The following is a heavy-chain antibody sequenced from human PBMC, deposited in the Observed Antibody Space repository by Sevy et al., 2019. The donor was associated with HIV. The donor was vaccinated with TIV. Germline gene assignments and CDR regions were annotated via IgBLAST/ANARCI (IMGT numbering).Heavy chain of an antibody. CDR2: IQYDGSTK. V-gene: IGHV3-30*02. D-gene: IGHD4-17*01. CDR3: VKGPHPAVTTSYGMDV. Sequence: GGSLRLSCAASGFTFKNFGMHWVRQAPGKGLEWVTFIQYDGSTKYYADSVRGRFTISRDNSKRTLYLQMNSLRPADTAVYYCVKGPHPAVTTSYGMDVWGQGTTVTVSS. J-gene: IGHJ6*02. CDR1: GFTFKNFG.